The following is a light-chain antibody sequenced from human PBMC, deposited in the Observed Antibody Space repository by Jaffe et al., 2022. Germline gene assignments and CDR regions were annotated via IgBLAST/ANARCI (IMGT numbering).Light chain of an antibody. CDR1: QSVEDN. CDR2: GAS. V-gene: IGKV3-15*01. Sequence: EIVMTQSPATLSVSPGERATLSCRASQSVEDNLAWYRQKPGQAPRLLIYGASTRATGIPARFSGSGSGTEFTLTISSLQSEDFAVYYCQQYNKWPLTFGQGAKVEIK. J-gene: IGKJ1*01. CDR3: QQYNKWPLT.